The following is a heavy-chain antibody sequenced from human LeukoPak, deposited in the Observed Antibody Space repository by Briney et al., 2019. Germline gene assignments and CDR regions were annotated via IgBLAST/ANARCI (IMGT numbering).Heavy chain of an antibody. D-gene: IGHD5-12*01. CDR2: INHSGST. Sequence: KPSETLSLTCAVYGGSFSGYYWSWIRQPPGKGLEWIGEINHSGSTNYNPSLKSRVTISVDTSKNQFSLKLSSVTAADTAVYYCARGGVAIDYWGQGTLVTVSS. V-gene: IGHV4-34*01. CDR3: ARGGVAIDY. J-gene: IGHJ4*02. CDR1: GGSFSGYY.